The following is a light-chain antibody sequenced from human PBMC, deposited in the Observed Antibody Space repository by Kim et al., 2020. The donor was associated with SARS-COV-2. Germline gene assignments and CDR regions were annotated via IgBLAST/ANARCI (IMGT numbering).Light chain of an antibody. Sequence: ASVGDRVTITCQASQGIKTYLNWYQQKPGKPPKFLIYDASTLQSGVPSRFSGGGSGTDFTLTIRGLQPEDFATYYCQQTYNTPVTFGQGTKVDIK. CDR1: QGIKTY. V-gene: IGKV1-39*01. J-gene: IGKJ1*01. CDR3: QQTYNTPVT. CDR2: DAS.